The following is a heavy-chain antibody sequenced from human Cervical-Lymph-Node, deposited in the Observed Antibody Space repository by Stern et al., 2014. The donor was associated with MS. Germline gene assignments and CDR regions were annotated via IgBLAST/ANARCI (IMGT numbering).Heavy chain of an antibody. D-gene: IGHD3-10*01. V-gene: IGHV5-51*03. CDR1: GYSFSNYW. Sequence: QLVQSGPEVKKPGESLKISCKASGYSFSNYWIGWVRQMSGKGLEWMGITWPGGDDTRYRPSLPGQVTIAADKSINTAYLEWSSLKASDSATYYCVKSYVRYGSGSYKYYYAMDVWGQGTTVIVSS. J-gene: IGHJ6*02. CDR3: VKSYVRYGSGSYKYYYAMDV. CDR2: TWPGGDDT.